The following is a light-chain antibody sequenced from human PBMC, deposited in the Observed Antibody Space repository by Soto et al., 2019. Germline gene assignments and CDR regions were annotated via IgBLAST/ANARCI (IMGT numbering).Light chain of an antibody. Sequence: QSALTQPASVSGSPGQSVTISCPGTSSEVGGYNYVSWYQHHPGKAPKLIIYDVSNRPSGVSIRFSGSKSDNTASLTISGLQPEDEADYHCSSYTTSNTRQIVFGTGTRSPS. CDR3: SSYTTSNTRQIV. CDR1: SSEVGGYNY. V-gene: IGLV2-14*03. CDR2: DVS. J-gene: IGLJ1*01.